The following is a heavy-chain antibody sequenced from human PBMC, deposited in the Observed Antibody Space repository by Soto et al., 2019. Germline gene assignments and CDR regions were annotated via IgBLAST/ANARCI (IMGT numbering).Heavy chain of an antibody. CDR2: ITYDGSNQ. CDR3: ARAPSGSYPEFDY. V-gene: IGHV3-30-3*01. CDR1: GFIFSSYT. Sequence: GSLGLSCAASGFIFSSYTMHWVRQAPGKGLEWVGVITYDGSNQYYADSVKGRFTISRDNSRNMLFLQMNSLRPDDTAVYYCARAPSGSYPEFDYWGQGTLVTVSS. D-gene: IGHD1-26*01. J-gene: IGHJ4*02.